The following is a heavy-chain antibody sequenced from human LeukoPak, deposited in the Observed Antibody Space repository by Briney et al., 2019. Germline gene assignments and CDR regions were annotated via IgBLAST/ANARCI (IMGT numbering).Heavy chain of an antibody. D-gene: IGHD1-20*01. CDR2: INTDGSST. CDR1: GFTFSSYW. J-gene: IGHJ4*02. Sequence: GGSLRLSCAASGFTFSSYWMHWVRQAPGKGLVWVSRINTDGSSTSYADSVKGRFTISRDNSKNTLYLQMNSLRAEDTAVYYCAKPRIKYNWNDLGYWGQGTLVTVSS. CDR3: AKPRIKYNWNDLGY. V-gene: IGHV3-74*01.